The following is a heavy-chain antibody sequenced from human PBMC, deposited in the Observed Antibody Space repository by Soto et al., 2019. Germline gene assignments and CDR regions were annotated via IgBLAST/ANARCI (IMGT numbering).Heavy chain of an antibody. CDR3: AKKQGPGAPYYCAVDV. J-gene: IGHJ6*02. CDR2: IRSSGDRT. CDR1: GFTFSSYA. Sequence: PGGSLRLSCAASGFTFSSYAMSWVRQAPGKGLEWVSVIRSSGDRTYYADSVKGRFTISRDNSKNTLYMQMNSLRAEDTAVYYCAKKQGPGAPYYCAVDVWGDVST. V-gene: IGHV3-23*01. D-gene: IGHD1-26*01.